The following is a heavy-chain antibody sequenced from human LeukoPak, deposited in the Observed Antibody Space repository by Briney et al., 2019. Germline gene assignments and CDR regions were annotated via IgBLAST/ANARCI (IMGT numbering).Heavy chain of an antibody. V-gene: IGHV1-18*01. D-gene: IGHD3-10*01. CDR3: ARVGRRITMVRGVMRFDP. J-gene: IGHJ5*02. CDR1: GYTFTSYG. Sequence: RASVKVSCKASGYTFTSYGISWVRQAPGQGLEWMGWISAYNGNTNYAQKLQGRVTMTTDTSTSTAYMELRSLRSDDTAVYYCARVGRRITMVRGVMRFDPWGQGTLVTVSS. CDR2: ISAYNGNT.